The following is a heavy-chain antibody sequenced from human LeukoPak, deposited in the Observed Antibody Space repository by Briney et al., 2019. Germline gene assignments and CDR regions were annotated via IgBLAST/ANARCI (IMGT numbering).Heavy chain of an antibody. D-gene: IGHD6-13*01. Sequence: PGESLRLSCAASGFTFSSYGMHWVRQAPGKGLEWVAVIWYDGSNKYYADSVKGRFTISRDNSKNTLYLQMNSLRAEDTAVYYCATNIAAAGTDPSEVDYWGQGTLVTVSS. CDR1: GFTFSSYG. V-gene: IGHV3-33*08. CDR3: ATNIAAAGTDPSEVDY. CDR2: IWYDGSNK. J-gene: IGHJ4*02.